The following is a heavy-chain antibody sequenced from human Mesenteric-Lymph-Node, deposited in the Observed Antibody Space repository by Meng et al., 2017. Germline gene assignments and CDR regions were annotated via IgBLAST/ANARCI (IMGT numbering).Heavy chain of an antibody. CDR1: GGTFSSYA. J-gene: IGHJ4*02. V-gene: IGHV1-69*05. CDR2: IIPIFGTA. CDR3: ARVLAGTTRLLYKKFPDY. Sequence: SVKVSCKASGGTFSSYAISWVRQTPGQGLEWMGGIIPIFGTANYAQKFQGRVTMTRNTSISTAYMELSSLRSEDTAVYYCARVLAGTTRLLYKKFPDYWGQGTLVTVSS. D-gene: IGHD2-21*01.